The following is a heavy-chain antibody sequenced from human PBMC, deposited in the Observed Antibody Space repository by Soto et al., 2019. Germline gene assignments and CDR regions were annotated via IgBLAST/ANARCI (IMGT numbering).Heavy chain of an antibody. J-gene: IGHJ5*02. CDR2: IWSAGLT. Sequence: PGGSLRLSCAASGFTVSSKYMNWVRQAPGKGLEWVSIIWSAGLTYYADSVRGRFTISRDISKNILFFQMNNLRAEDSAIYYCARELPPDLWGQGTLVTVS. V-gene: IGHV3-53*01. CDR3: ARELPPDL. CDR1: GFTVSSKY.